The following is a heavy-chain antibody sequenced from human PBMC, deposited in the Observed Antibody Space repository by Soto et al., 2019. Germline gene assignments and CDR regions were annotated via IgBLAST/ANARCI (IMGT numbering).Heavy chain of an antibody. J-gene: IGHJ6*02. CDR3: QRHSGQGAGSSYCYYGMDG. CDR1: GGSISSSIYY. V-gene: IGHV4-39*01. D-gene: IGHD3-10*01. CDR2: IYYSGST. Sequence: PSETLSLTCTVDGGSISSSIYYWGWIRQPPGKGLEWIGSIYYSGSTYYNPSIKSRVTISVDPAKNQFSLKVSSVTAAAPAVYYYQRHSGQGAGSSYCYYGMDGWGQGTTVTVSS.